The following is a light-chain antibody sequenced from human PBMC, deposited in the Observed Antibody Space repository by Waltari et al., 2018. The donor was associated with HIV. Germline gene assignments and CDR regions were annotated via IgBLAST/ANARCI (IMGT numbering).Light chain of an antibody. CDR3: QQYSSSPAFT. J-gene: IGKJ3*01. CDR1: QTVRTNY. CDR2: DAS. Sequence: VLTHSPGTLSLSPGERAALSCRARQTVRTNYLAWYQQRPGQTPRLLIYDASSRATGIPDRFSGSGSGTDFTLTISRLQAEDFAVYYCQQYSSSPAFTFGPGTRVEIK. V-gene: IGKV3-20*01.